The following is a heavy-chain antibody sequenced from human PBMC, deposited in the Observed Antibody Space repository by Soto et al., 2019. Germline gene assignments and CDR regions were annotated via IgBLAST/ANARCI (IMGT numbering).Heavy chain of an antibody. Sequence: ASVKVSCKASGYTFTGYYMHWVRQAPGQGLEWMGWINPNSGGTNYAQKFQGRVTMTRDTSISTAYMELSRLRSDDTAVYYCARAFGDYSNWFDPWGKGTLVTVSS. V-gene: IGHV1-2*02. CDR2: INPNSGGT. CDR1: GYTFTGYY. D-gene: IGHD4-4*01. J-gene: IGHJ5*02. CDR3: ARAFGDYSNWFDP.